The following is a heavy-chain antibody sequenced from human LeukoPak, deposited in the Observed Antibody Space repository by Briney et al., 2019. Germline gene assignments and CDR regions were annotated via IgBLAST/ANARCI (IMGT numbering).Heavy chain of an antibody. J-gene: IGHJ2*01. V-gene: IGHV3-74*01. Sequence: GGSLRLSCAVSGFTLSNYWMHWVRQAPGKGLVWVSRMNSDGRSRTYADSVKGRFTISRDNAKNTLYLQMNSLRGEDTAVYYCVREDPRTGHWFFDLWGRGTLVTVP. CDR1: GFTLSNYW. CDR3: VREDPRTGHWFFDL. CDR2: MNSDGRSR.